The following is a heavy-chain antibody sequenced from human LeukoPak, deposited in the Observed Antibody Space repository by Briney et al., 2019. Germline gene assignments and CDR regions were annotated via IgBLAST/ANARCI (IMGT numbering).Heavy chain of an antibody. D-gene: IGHD6-6*01. CDR1: GGTFSSYA. CDR2: IIPIFGTA. V-gene: IGHV1-69*05. Sequence: SVKVSCKASGGTFSSYAISGVRQAPGQGLEWMGGIIPIFGTANYAQKFQGRVTITTDESTSTAYMELTSLRSEDTAVYYCARARGQLVHWYFDYWGQGTLVTVSS. CDR3: ARARGQLVHWYFDY. J-gene: IGHJ4*02.